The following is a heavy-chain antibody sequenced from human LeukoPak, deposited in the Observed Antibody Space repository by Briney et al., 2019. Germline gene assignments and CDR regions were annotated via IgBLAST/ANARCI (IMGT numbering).Heavy chain of an antibody. D-gene: IGHD2-2*01. CDR2: INPNSGGT. CDR3: ARDLGYCSSTSCFPFDY. J-gene: IGHJ4*02. CDR1: GYTFTGYY. Sequence: ASVKVSCKASGYTFTGYYMHWVRPAPGQGLEWMGWINPNSGGTNYAQKFQGRVTMTRDTSISTAYMELSRLRSDDTAVYYCARDLGYCSSTSCFPFDYWGQGTLVTVSS. V-gene: IGHV1-2*02.